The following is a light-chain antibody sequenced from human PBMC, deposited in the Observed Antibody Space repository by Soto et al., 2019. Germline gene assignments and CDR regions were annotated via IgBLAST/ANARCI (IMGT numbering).Light chain of an antibody. CDR1: QSVLYSPNNKNY. V-gene: IGKV4-1*01. J-gene: IGKJ1*01. CDR2: WAS. CDR3: HQYHSAPQP. Sequence: DIVMTQSPDSLAVSLGERDTINCKSSQSVLYSPNNKNYLAWYQQKPGQPPKLLVYWASTRESGVPDRFSGSGSGTDFTLTISSLQAEDSAVYYCHQYHSAPQPFGQGTNVEIK.